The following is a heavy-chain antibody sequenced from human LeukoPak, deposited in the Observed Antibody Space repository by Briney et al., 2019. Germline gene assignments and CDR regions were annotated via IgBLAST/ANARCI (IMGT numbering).Heavy chain of an antibody. CDR1: GFTFSDYY. D-gene: IGHD5-24*01. CDR2: ITSSGTNI. V-gene: IGHV3-11*01. J-gene: IGHJ6*02. CDR3: VKDGYNFDYYYGMDV. Sequence: GGSLRLSCAASGFTFSDYYMSWIRQAPGKGLEWVSYITSSGTNIYYADSVKGRFTISRDNSKNTLYLQMNSLRAEDTAVYYCVKDGYNFDYYYGMDVWGQGTTVTVSS.